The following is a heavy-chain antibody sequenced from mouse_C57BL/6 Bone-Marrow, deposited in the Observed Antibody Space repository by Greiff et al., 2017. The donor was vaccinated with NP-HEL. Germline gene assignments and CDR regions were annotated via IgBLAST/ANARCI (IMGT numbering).Heavy chain of an antibody. CDR1: GFTFSSYT. J-gene: IGHJ4*01. D-gene: IGHD2-3*01. Sequence: EVMLVESGGGLVKPGGSLKLSCAASGFTFSSYTMSWVRQTPEKRLEWVATISGGGGNTYYPDRVKGRFTISRDNAKTTLYLPMSRLRSEDTALYSCARNLSDYYAMDDWGQGTSVTVSS. CDR3: ARNLSDYYAMDD. CDR2: ISGGGGNT. V-gene: IGHV5-9*01.